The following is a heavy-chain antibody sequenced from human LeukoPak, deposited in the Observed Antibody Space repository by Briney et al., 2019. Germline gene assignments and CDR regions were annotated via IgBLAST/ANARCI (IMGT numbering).Heavy chain of an antibody. CDR3: ARVPGSGYYYYYMDV. CDR1: GGTLSSYA. CDR2: IIPIFGTA. Sequence: SVKVSCKASGGTLSSYAISWVRQAPGQGLEWMGGIIPIFGTANYAQKFQGRVTITTNESTSTAYMELSSLRSEDTAVYYCARVPGSGYYYYYMDVWGKGTTVTVSS. J-gene: IGHJ6*03. D-gene: IGHD3-10*01. V-gene: IGHV1-69*05.